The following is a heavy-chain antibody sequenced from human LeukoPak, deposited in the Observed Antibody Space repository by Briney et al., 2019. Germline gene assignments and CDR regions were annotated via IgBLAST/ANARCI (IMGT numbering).Heavy chain of an antibody. V-gene: IGHV3-21*01. CDR2: ISSGSSYI. Sequence: GGSLRLSCEASGFTFSTYTMNWVRQAPGKGLEWVSSISSGSSYIDYADSVKGRFTISRDSAKNSVYLQMNSLRAEDTAVYYCVRGALYDSSGYYWFDPWGQGTLVTVSS. CDR1: GFTFSTYT. D-gene: IGHD3-22*01. CDR3: VRGALYDSSGYYWFDP. J-gene: IGHJ5*02.